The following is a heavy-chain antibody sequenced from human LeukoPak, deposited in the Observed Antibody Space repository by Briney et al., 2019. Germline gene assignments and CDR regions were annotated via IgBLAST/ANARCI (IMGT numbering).Heavy chain of an antibody. Sequence: GASVKVSCKTSGYTFRSYAISWVRQAPGQGLERMGWINVYNGYTNYARNFQGRVTMTTDTSTSTAHMEVRSLRSDDTAVYYCARVECSSTTCYDDYWGQGTLVIVSS. CDR1: GYTFRSYA. V-gene: IGHV1-18*01. J-gene: IGHJ4*02. CDR3: ARVECSSTTCYDDY. D-gene: IGHD2-2*01. CDR2: INVYNGYT.